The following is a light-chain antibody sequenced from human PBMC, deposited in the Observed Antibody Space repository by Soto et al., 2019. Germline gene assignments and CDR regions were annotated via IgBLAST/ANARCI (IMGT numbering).Light chain of an antibody. Sequence: DIQMTQSPSTLSASVGDRVSITCRASQRVNTCLAWYQPKPGKAPTLLIYDASSLQSGVPSRFSGSGSGTEFTLTIRSLKRDDFGIYYCQQYSRLWSFGQGTKVDIK. CDR1: QRVNTC. V-gene: IGKV1-5*01. CDR2: DAS. J-gene: IGKJ1*01. CDR3: QQYSRLWS.